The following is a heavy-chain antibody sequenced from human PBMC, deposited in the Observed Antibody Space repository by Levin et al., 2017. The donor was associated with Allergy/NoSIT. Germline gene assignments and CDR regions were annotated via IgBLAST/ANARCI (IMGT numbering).Heavy chain of an antibody. D-gene: IGHD2-21*02. V-gene: IGHV4-61*01. CDR3: ARALRRDWAAGARHFDL. CDR2: IHYSGAA. J-gene: IGHJ2*01. Sequence: SQTLSLTCSVSGGSVSTGTYHWSWIRQSPGKGLEWIGYIHYSGAANYTPSVSTRVTISLYRSKNQFSLNLRSVTAADTAFYYCARALRRDWAAGARHFDLWGRGTLVTVSS. CDR1: GGSVSTGTYH.